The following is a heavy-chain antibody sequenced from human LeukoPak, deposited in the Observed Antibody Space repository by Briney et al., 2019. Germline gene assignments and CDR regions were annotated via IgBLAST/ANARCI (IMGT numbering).Heavy chain of an antibody. V-gene: IGHV3-74*01. CDR2: INSDGSST. J-gene: IGHJ3*02. Sequence: GGSLRLSCAASGFTFNNYWMHWVRQAPGKGLVWVSRINSDGSSTSYADSVKGRFTISRDNAKNTLYLQMHSLSVEDTAVYYCARVGAFDIWGQGTMVTVSS. CDR3: ARVGAFDI. CDR1: GFTFNNYW.